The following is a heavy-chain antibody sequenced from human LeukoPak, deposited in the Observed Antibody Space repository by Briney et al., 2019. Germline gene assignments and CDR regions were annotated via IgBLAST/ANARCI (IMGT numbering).Heavy chain of an antibody. J-gene: IGHJ6*04. CDR1: GFTLSSYE. Sequence: GGSLRLSCAASGFTLSSYEMNWVRQAPGKGLEWVSYISSSDSTIYYADSVKGRFTISRDNAKNSLYLQMNSLRAEDTAVYYCAELGITMIGGVWGKGTTVTISS. D-gene: IGHD3-10*02. CDR2: ISSSDSTI. V-gene: IGHV3-48*03. CDR3: AELGITMIGGV.